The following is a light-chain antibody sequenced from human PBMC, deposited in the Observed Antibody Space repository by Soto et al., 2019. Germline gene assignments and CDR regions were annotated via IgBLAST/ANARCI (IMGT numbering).Light chain of an antibody. CDR2: DAS. J-gene: IGKJ3*01. CDR1: QSVSSF. CDR3: QQRSSWPPIFT. Sequence: EIVLTQSPATLSLSPGERATLSCRASQSVSSFLAWYQQKPGQAPRLLIYDASNRATAIPARFSGSGSGTDFPLTISILEPEDSALYYCQQRSSWPPIFTFGPGTKVDIK. V-gene: IGKV3-11*01.